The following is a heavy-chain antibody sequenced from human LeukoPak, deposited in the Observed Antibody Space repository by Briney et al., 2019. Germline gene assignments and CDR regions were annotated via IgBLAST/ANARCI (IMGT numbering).Heavy chain of an antibody. D-gene: IGHD4/OR15-4a*01. Sequence: PGGSLGLSCSASGFTFNNYALTWVRQTPGKGLECVSAISGDGVSPYYADSVRGRFTISRDNSKNTLYLQMNSLRVEDTAVYFCARDPGAFPYFDSWGQGTLATVSS. V-gene: IGHV3-23*01. J-gene: IGHJ4*02. CDR1: GFTFNNYA. CDR3: ARDPGAFPYFDS. CDR2: ISGDGVSP.